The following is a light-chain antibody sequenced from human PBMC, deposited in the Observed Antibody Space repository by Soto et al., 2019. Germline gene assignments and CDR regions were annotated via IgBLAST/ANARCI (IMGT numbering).Light chain of an antibody. V-gene: IGKV2-30*01. Sequence: DVVMTQSPLSLPVTLGQPASISCRSSQSLVSSDGNTYLNWFHQRPGQSPRRLIYKVSNRDSGGPDGFSGSGVGPGFTLGIRRVEAGGGCVYFCMQAAPWARTFGPGTKVDIK. CDR2: KVS. CDR1: QSLVSSDGNTY. J-gene: IGKJ3*01. CDR3: MQAAPWART.